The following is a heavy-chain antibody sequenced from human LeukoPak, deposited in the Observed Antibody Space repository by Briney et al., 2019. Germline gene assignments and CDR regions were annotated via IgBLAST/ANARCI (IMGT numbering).Heavy chain of an antibody. CDR2: INPNSGGT. J-gene: IGHJ4*02. CDR1: GHTFTGYY. Sequence: ASVKVSCKASGHTFTGYYMHWVRQAPGQGLEWMGWINPNSGGTNYAQKFQGRVTMTRDTSISTAYMELSRLRSDDTAVYYCARYCSSTSCYIHWGQGTLVTVSS. CDR3: ARYCSSTSCYIH. D-gene: IGHD2-2*02. V-gene: IGHV1-2*02.